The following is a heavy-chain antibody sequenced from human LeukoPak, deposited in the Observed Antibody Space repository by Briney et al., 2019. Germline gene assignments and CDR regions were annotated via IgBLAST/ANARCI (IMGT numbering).Heavy chain of an antibody. V-gene: IGHV4-4*07. J-gene: IGHJ4*02. CDR3: AREYDFWSGYYTD. Sequence: SETLSLTCTVSGGSISSYYWSWVRQPAGRGLEWIGRIYTSGSTNYNPSLKSRVTMSVDASKNQFSLKLSSVTAADTAVYYCAREYDFWSGYYTDWGQGTLVTVSS. CDR2: IYTSGST. CDR1: GGSISSYY. D-gene: IGHD3-3*01.